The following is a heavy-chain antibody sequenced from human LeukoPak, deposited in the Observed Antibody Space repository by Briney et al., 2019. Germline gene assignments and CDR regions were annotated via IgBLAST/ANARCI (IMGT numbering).Heavy chain of an antibody. D-gene: IGHD2-15*01. Sequence: ASVKVSCKASGYTFTGYYMHWVRQAPGQGLEWMGRINPNSGGTNYAQKFQGRVTMTRDTSISTAYMELSRLRSDDTAVYYCARVGGYCSGGSCYSTPEYFQHWGQGILVTVSS. CDR1: GYTFTGYY. V-gene: IGHV1-2*06. CDR2: INPNSGGT. CDR3: ARVGGYCSGGSCYSTPEYFQH. J-gene: IGHJ1*01.